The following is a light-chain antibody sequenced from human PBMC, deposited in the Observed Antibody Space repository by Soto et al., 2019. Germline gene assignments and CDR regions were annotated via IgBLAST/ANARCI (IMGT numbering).Light chain of an antibody. CDR3: QQLNAYPIT. V-gene: IGKV1-9*01. CDR1: QGISSD. Sequence: IQLTQSQSSLSASVGDRVTITCRASQGISSDLAWYQQKPGKAPKLMIYDASTLQSGVPSRFSGSGSGTDFTLTISSLQPEDFATYYCQQLNAYPITFGQGTRLEIK. CDR2: DAS. J-gene: IGKJ5*01.